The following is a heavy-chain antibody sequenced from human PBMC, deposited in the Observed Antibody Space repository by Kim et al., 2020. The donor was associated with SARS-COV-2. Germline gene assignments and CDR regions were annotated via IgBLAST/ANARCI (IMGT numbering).Heavy chain of an antibody. D-gene: IGHD3-10*01. Sequence: VKGRFTLSRDNSRNTLYLQMSTLRAEDTAVYYCARGVDYGSGRQRNGLDVWGQGTTVTVSS. J-gene: IGHJ6*02. CDR3: ARGVDYGSGRQRNGLDV. V-gene: IGHV3-30*07.